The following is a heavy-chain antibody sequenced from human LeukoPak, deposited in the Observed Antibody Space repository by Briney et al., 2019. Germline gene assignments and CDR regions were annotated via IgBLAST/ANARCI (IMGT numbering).Heavy chain of an antibody. D-gene: IGHD7-27*01. CDR3: ARHTLGILPAFDV. J-gene: IGHJ3*01. V-gene: IGHV4-38-2*01. Sequence: SETLSLTCAVSGYSISSGYYWGWIRQPPGKGLEWIGSIFHSGSTYYNPSLKSRLTISVDTSKNQFSLKLTSVTAADTAVYYCARHTLGILPAFDVWGQGTMVTVSS. CDR1: GYSISSGYY. CDR2: IFHSGST.